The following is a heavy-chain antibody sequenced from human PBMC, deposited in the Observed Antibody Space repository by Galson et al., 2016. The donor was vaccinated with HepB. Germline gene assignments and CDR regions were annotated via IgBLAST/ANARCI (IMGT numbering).Heavy chain of an antibody. D-gene: IGHD2-15*01. Sequence: SLRLSCAASGFTFSSNWMSWVRQAPGKGLEWVANIKQDGSEKYYVDSVKGRFTISRDNAKNSLYLQMNSLRAEDTAVYYCARRQREEDIVVVVVVPGGFYYGFDVWGQGTTVTVSS. CDR1: GFTFSSNW. CDR2: IKQDGSEK. CDR3: ARRQREEDIVVVVVVPGGFYYGFDV. V-gene: IGHV3-7*04. J-gene: IGHJ6*02.